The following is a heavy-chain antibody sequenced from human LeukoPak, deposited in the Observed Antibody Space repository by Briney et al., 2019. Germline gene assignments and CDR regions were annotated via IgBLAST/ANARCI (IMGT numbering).Heavy chain of an antibody. V-gene: IGHV4-39*07. CDR1: GGSISSSSYY. J-gene: IGHJ5*02. Sequence: SETLSLTCTVSGGSISSSSYYWGWIRQPPGKGLEWIGEINHSGSTNYNPSLKSRVTISVDTSKNQFSLKLSSVTAADTAVYYCARGHRAGLLWWFDPWGQGTLVTVSS. CDR3: ARGHRAGLLWWFDP. D-gene: IGHD2-15*01. CDR2: INHSGST.